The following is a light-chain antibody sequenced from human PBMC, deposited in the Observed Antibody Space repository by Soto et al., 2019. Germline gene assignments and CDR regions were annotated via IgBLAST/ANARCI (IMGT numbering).Light chain of an antibody. V-gene: IGKV3-15*01. CDR3: QQYNNWPQT. Sequence: EIVMTQSPATLSVSPGARATLSCRASQSVSSNLAWYQQKPGQAPRLLIYGASTRATGIPARCSGSGSGTEFTLTISSLQSEDFAVYYGQQYNNWPQTFGQGTKVEIK. CDR1: QSVSSN. CDR2: GAS. J-gene: IGKJ1*01.